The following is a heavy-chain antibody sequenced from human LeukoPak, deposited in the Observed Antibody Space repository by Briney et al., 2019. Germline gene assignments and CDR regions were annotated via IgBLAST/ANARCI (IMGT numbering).Heavy chain of an antibody. CDR2: INHSGST. CDR1: GGSFSGYY. Sequence: PSETLSLTCAVYGGSFSGYYWSWIRQPPGKGLEWIGEINHSGSTNYNPSLKSRVTISLDTSKNQFSLKLSSVTAADTAVYYCARWGTGRYCSGGSCHYYYGMDVWGQGTTVTVSS. J-gene: IGHJ6*02. D-gene: IGHD2-15*01. V-gene: IGHV4-34*01. CDR3: ARWGTGRYCSGGSCHYYYGMDV.